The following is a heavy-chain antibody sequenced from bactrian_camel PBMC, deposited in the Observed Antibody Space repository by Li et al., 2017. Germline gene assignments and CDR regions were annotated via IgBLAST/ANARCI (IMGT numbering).Heavy chain of an antibody. CDR2: IDYDGNT. Sequence: HVQLVESGGGLVQPGGSLRLSCAASGFTFRDSDMGWYRQAPGNECELVSCIDYDGNTYYANSVKGRFTISRDNAKNTVYLQLYSLNTWDMGMYYCATGQFSTTNWMFEYDYWGQGTQVTVS. CDR1: GFTFRDSD. D-gene: IGHD2*01. CDR3: ATGQFSTTNWMFEYDY. V-gene: IGHV3S9*01. J-gene: IGHJ4*01.